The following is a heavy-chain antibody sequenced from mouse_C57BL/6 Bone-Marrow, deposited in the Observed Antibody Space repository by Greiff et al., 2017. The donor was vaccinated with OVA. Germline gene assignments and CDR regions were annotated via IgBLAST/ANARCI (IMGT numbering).Heavy chain of an antibody. V-gene: IGHV1-58*01. J-gene: IGHJ4*01. D-gene: IGHD4-1*01. CDR3: ARDETGRGDY. Sequence: VHVKQSGAELVRPGSSVKMSCKTSGYTFTSYGINWVKQRPGQGLEWIGYIYLGNGYTEYNEKFKGKATLTSDTSSSTAYMQLSSLTSEDSAIYFCARDETGRGDYWGQGTSVTVSS. CDR2: IYLGNGYT. CDR1: GYTFTSYG.